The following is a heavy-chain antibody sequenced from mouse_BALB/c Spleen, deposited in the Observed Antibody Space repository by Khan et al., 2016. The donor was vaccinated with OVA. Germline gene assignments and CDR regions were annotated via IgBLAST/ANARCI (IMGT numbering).Heavy chain of an antibody. CDR1: GYTFTSYW. V-gene: IGHV1-7*01. Sequence: QVRLQQSGAELAKPGASVKMSCMASGYTFTSYWMHWIKQRPGQGLEWIGYINPTSGYTDYNQKFKDKATLTADKSSSTAYMQLSSLTSDDSAVYYCARERIDYWGQGTALTVSS. CDR3: ARERIDY. J-gene: IGHJ2*01. CDR2: INPTSGYT.